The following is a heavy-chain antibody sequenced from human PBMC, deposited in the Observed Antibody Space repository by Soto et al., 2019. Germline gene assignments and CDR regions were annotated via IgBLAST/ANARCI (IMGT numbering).Heavy chain of an antibody. CDR1: GYTFTSYY. CDR3: ARDQKRVVVAATLDYYYYGMDV. CDR2: INPSGGST. J-gene: IGHJ6*02. D-gene: IGHD2-15*01. V-gene: IGHV1-46*01. Sequence: QVQLVQSGAEVKKPGASVRVSCKASGYTFTSYYMHWVRQAPGQGLEWMGIINPSGGSTSYAQKFQGRVSMTRDTSTSTVYMELSSLRSADTAVYYCARDQKRVVVAATLDYYYYGMDVWGQGTTVTVSS.